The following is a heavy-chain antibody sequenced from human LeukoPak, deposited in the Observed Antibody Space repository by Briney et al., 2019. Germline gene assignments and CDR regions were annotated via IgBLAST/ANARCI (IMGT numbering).Heavy chain of an antibody. Sequence: GGSLRLSCAASGFTFSSYGMHWVRQAPGKGLEWVAVIWYDGSNKYYADSVKGRFTISRDNSKNTLYLQMNSLRAEDTAVYYCAKDTGSGSYYPLYFDYWGQGTLVTVSS. CDR1: GFTFSSYG. J-gene: IGHJ4*02. CDR3: AKDTGSGSYYPLYFDY. CDR2: IWYDGSNK. V-gene: IGHV3-33*06. D-gene: IGHD3-10*01.